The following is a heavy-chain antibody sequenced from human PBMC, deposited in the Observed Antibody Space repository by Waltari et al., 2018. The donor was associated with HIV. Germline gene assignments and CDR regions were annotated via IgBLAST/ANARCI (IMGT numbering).Heavy chain of an antibody. V-gene: IGHV4-39*01. CDR3: VRHAAEFRPDFGWILAGVFEP. J-gene: IGHJ1*01. Sequence: QLQLQVSGPGLVKTSETLSLIRNVSGGHIHSLDSFWCCIRQSPDMAIEWVGSALYSRLPDLFTCQFLAKSSLNSRVALSVDTSKNQVSLRLTSVTAADTGLYYCVRHAAEFRPDFGWILAGVFEPWGLGTQVIVS. CDR1: GGHIHSLDSF. D-gene: IGHD6-19*01. CDR2: ALYSRLPDLFTCQF.